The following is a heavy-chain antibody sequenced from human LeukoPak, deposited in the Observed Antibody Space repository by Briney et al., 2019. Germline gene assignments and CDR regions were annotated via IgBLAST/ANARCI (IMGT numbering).Heavy chain of an antibody. J-gene: IGHJ3*02. CDR2: IIPIFGTA. V-gene: IGHV1-69*05. CDR1: GGTFSSYA. D-gene: IGHD2-2*01. Sequence: ASVKVSCKASGGTFSSYAISWVRQAPGQGLEWMGGIIPIFGTANYAQKFQGRVTITTDESTSTAYMELSSLRSEDTVVYYCARATASTSFNDAFDIWGQGTMVTVSS. CDR3: ARATASTSFNDAFDI.